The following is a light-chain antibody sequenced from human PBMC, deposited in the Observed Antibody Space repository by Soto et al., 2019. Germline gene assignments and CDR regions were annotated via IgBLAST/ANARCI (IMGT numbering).Light chain of an antibody. CDR3: LQHNSYPWT. CDR2: AAS. V-gene: IGKV1-17*01. J-gene: IGKJ1*01. Sequence: IQVTQSPSSLSASVGDRVTITCRTSQGIRSALGWYQQKPGKVPKLLIYAASSLQSGVPSRFSGSGSGTEFTLTISSLQPEDFATYCCLQHNSYPWTFGQGTKVDIK. CDR1: QGIRSA.